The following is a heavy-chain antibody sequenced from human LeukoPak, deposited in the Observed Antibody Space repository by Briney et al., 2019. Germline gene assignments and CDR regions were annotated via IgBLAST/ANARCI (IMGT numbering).Heavy chain of an antibody. J-gene: IGHJ6*03. V-gene: IGHV3-23*01. Sequence: GGSLRLSCTASGFSISHYAMSWVRQAPGKGLEWVSADTSSTTSTYYASSVRGRFTISRDNSMNTPYLQMNSLRADDTAVYYCSKAPLGACAGAVCYYLDVWGKGTTVIVSS. CDR3: SKAPLGACAGAVCYYLDV. D-gene: IGHD2-8*02. CDR1: GFSISHYA. CDR2: DTSSTTST.